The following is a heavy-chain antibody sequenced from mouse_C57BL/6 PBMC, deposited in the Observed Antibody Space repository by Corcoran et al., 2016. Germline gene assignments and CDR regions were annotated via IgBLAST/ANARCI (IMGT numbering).Heavy chain of an antibody. D-gene: IGHD1-1*01. V-gene: IGHV1-76*01. J-gene: IGHJ3*01. Sequence: QVQLKQSGAELVRPGASVKLSCKASGYTFTDYYINWVKQRPGQGLEWIARIYPGSGNTYYNEKFKGKATLTAEKSSSTAYMQLSSLTSEDSAVYFCARQDGSAGLAYWGQGTLVTVSA. CDR3: ARQDGSAGLAY. CDR1: GYTFTDYY. CDR2: IYPGSGNT.